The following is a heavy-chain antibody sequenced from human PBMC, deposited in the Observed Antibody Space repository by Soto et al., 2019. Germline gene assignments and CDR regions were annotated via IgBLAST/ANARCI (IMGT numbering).Heavy chain of an antibody. CDR3: ARGLITGSHYSGGWYYFDS. J-gene: IGHJ4*02. D-gene: IGHD6-19*01. Sequence: SETLSLTCAVYGESFSGHIWTWIRQTPGKGLQWIGQINHSGSASYNPSLKRRVTISVHTSNSQFSLELSSVTAADTAVYYCARGLITGSHYSGGWYYFDSWGQGTQVTVSS. V-gene: IGHV4-34*01. CDR1: GESFSGHI. CDR2: INHSGSA.